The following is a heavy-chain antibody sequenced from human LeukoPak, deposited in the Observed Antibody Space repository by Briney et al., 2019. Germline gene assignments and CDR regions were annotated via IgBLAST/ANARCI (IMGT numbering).Heavy chain of an antibody. CDR3: ARSGGSSWYPYYFDY. D-gene: IGHD6-13*01. CDR1: GFTFSSYW. J-gene: IGHJ4*02. V-gene: IGHV3-7*01. CDR2: IKQDGSEK. Sequence: GGSLRLPCAASGFTFSSYWMSWVRQAPGKGLEWVANIKQDGSEKYYVDSVKGRFTISRDNAKNSLYLQMNSLRAEDTAVYYCARSGGSSWYPYYFDYWGQGTLVTVSS.